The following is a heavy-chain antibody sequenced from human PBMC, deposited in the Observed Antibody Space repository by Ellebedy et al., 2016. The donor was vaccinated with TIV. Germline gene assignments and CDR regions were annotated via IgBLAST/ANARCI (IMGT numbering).Heavy chain of an antibody. CDR1: GFTFDDYA. J-gene: IGHJ2*01. V-gene: IGHV3-9*01. CDR3: AKGPAGMVSGGDWYFDL. Sequence: SLKISXAASGFTFDDYAMHWVRQAPGKGLEWVSGISWNSGSIGYADSVKGRFTISRDNAKNSLYLQMNSLRAEDTALYYCAKGPAGMVSGGDWYFDLWGRGTLVTVSS. D-gene: IGHD6-19*01. CDR2: ISWNSGSI.